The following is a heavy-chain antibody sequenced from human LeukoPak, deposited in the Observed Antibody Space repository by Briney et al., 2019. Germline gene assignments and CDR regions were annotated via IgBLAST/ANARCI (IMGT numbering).Heavy chain of an antibody. J-gene: IGHJ4*02. CDR1: GFTFSTFA. CDR3: ARESFAARWD. CDR2: IFPSGGEI. V-gene: IGHV3-23*01. D-gene: IGHD6-6*01. Sequence: GGSLRLSCAASGFTFSTFAMIWVRQPPGKGLEWVSSIFPSGGEIHYADSVRGRFTISRDNSKSTLSLQMNSLRAEDTAVYYCARESFAARWDWGQGTLVTVSS.